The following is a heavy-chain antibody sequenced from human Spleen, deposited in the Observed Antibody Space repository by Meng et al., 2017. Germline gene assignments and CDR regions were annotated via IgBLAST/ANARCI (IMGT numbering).Heavy chain of an antibody. CDR2: INHSGST. Sequence: QVQLQRSGPGLLKPAETLSLTCVVSGGSFSDYYWSWIRQPPGKGLEWIGEINHSGSTNYNPSLESRATISVDTSQNNLSLKLSSVTAADSAVYYCARGPTTMAHDFDYWGQGTLVTVSS. D-gene: IGHD4-11*01. CDR1: GGSFSDYY. J-gene: IGHJ4*02. CDR3: ARGPTTMAHDFDY. V-gene: IGHV4-34*01.